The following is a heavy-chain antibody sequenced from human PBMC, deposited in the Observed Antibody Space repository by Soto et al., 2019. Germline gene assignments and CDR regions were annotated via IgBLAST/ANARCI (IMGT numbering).Heavy chain of an antibody. V-gene: IGHV3-66*01. J-gene: IGHJ4*02. Sequence: GGSLRLSCAASGFTVSSNYMSWVRQAPGKGLEWVSVIYSGGSTYYADSVKGRFTISRDNSKNTLYLQMNSLRAEDTAVYYCARVDSGWARDYWGQGTLVTVSS. D-gene: IGHD6-19*01. CDR3: ARVDSGWARDY. CDR2: IYSGGST. CDR1: GFTVSSNY.